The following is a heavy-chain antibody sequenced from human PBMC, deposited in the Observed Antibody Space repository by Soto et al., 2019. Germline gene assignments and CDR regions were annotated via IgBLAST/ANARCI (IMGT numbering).Heavy chain of an antibody. CDR2: ISYDGSNK. CDR3: ANHRDYYDSSGMEH. V-gene: IGHV3-30*18. J-gene: IGHJ1*01. Sequence: PGGSLRLSCAASGFTFSSYGMHWVRQAPGKGLEWVAVISYDGSNKYYADSVKGRFTFSRDNSKNTLYLQMNSLRAEDTAVYYCANHRDYYDSSGMEHWGQGTLVTVSS. CDR1: GFTFSSYG. D-gene: IGHD3-22*01.